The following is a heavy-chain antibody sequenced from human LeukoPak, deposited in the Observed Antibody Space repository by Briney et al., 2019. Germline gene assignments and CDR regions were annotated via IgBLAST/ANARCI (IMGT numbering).Heavy chain of an antibody. CDR2: ISGSGGST. D-gene: IGHD6-19*01. CDR3: AIPARYSSGHFDY. V-gene: IGHV3-23*01. Sequence: PGGSLRLSCAASGFTFSSYAMSWVRQAPRKGLEWVSAISGSGGSTYYADSVKGRFTISRDNSKNTLYLQMNSLRAEDTAVYYCAIPARYSSGHFDYWGQGTLVTVSS. J-gene: IGHJ4*02. CDR1: GFTFSSYA.